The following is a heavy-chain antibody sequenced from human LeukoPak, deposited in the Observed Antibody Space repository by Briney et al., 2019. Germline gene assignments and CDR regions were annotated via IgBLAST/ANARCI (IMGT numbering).Heavy chain of an antibody. CDR1: GGSISSYY. CDR2: IYYSGST. Sequence: PSETLSLTCGVSGGSISSYYWSWIRQPPGKGLEWIGYIYYSGSTNYNPSLKSRVTISVDTSKNQFSLKLSSVTAADTAVYYCARATVTTNYYYGMDVWGQGTTVTVSS. V-gene: IGHV4-59*01. D-gene: IGHD4-11*01. J-gene: IGHJ6*02. CDR3: ARATVTTNYYYGMDV.